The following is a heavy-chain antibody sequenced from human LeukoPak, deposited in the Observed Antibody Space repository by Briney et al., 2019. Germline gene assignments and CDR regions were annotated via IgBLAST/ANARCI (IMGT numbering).Heavy chain of an antibody. Sequence: SGTLSLTCAVSGGSISSSNWWSWVRQPPGKGLEWIGEIYHSGSTNYNPSLKSRVTISVDKSKNQFSLKLSSVTAADTAVYYCATVTVVVPAAIRYLDLWGRGTLVTVS. CDR1: GGSISSSNW. CDR3: ATVTVVVPAAIRYLDL. D-gene: IGHD2-2*01. CDR2: IYHSGST. V-gene: IGHV4-4*02. J-gene: IGHJ2*01.